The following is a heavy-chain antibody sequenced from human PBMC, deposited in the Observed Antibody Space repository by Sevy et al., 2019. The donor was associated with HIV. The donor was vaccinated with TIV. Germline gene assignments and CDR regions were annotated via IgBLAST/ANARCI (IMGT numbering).Heavy chain of an antibody. J-gene: IGHJ5*01. V-gene: IGHV3-23*01. Sequence: GGSLRLSCAASGFTFSTYSMTWVRQAPGKGLEWVSGISGSGTSTYFADFVEGRFTISRDNSKNTFYLQMNSLTVEDMAIYYCAREEGLNWFDSWGQGTLVTVSS. CDR3: AREEGLNWFDS. CDR1: GFTFSTYS. CDR2: ISGSGTST.